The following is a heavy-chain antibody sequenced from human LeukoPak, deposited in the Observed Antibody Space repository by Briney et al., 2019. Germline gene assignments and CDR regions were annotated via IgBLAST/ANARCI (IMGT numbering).Heavy chain of an antibody. CDR3: ARDLDCSGGSCYGTPYY. CDR2: INPNSGGT. Sequence: SVKVSCKASGYTFTGYYMHWVRQAPGQGLEWMGWINPNSGGTNYAQKFQGRVTMTRDTSISTAYMELSRLRSDDTAVYYCARDLDCSGGSCYGTPYYWGQGTLVTVSS. J-gene: IGHJ4*02. V-gene: IGHV1-2*02. D-gene: IGHD2-15*01. CDR1: GYTFTGYY.